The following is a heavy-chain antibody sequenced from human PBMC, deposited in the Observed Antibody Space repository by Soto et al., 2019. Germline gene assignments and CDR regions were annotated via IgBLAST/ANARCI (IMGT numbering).Heavy chain of an antibody. CDR1: GFTVSSNY. V-gene: IGHV3-53*01. CDR3: ARSDYGGNSDAFDI. D-gene: IGHD4-17*01. Sequence: GSLRLSCAASGFTVSSNYMSWVRQAPGKGLEWVSVIYSGGSTYYADSVKGRFTISRDNSKNTLYLQMNSLRAEDTAVYYCARSDYGGNSDAFDIWGQGTMVTVSS. J-gene: IGHJ3*02. CDR2: IYSGGST.